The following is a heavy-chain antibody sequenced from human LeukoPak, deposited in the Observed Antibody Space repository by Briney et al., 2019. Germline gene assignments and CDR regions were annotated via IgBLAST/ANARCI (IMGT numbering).Heavy chain of an antibody. CDR3: ARAGDFWSGYYDY. V-gene: IGHV1-69*05. J-gene: IGHJ4*02. D-gene: IGHD3-3*01. CDR2: IIPIFGTA. Sequence: SVKVSCKASGGTFSSYAISWVRQAPGQGLEWMGGIIPIFGTANYAQRFQGRVTITTDESTSTAYMELSSLRSEDTAVYYCARAGDFWSGYYDYWGQGTLVTVSS. CDR1: GGTFSSYA.